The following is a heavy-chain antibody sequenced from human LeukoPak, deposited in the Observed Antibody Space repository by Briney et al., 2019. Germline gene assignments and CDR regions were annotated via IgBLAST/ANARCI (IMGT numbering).Heavy chain of an antibody. D-gene: IGHD3-3*01. V-gene: IGHV1-18*01. CDR2: ISAYNGDT. CDR1: GYTFTSYA. Sequence: GASVKVSCKASGYTFTSYAITWVRQAPGQGLEWMGWISAYNGDTNYAQMVQGRVTMTTDTSTRTAYMELRSLRSDDTAVYYCARGLEWLTRRHSWFDPWGQGTLVTVSS. CDR3: ARGLEWLTRRHSWFDP. J-gene: IGHJ5*02.